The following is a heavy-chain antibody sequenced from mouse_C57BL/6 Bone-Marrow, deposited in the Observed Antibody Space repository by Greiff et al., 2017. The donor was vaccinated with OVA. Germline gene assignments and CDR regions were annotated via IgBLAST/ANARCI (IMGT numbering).Heavy chain of an antibody. J-gene: IGHJ3*01. CDR3: ARRTFYDYDWFAY. D-gene: IGHD2-4*01. CDR2: INPNNGGT. CDR1: GYTFTDYN. V-gene: IGHV1-22*01. Sequence: EVKLKESGPELVKPGASVKMSCKASGYTFTDYNMHWVKQSHGKSLEWIGYINPNNGGTSYNQKFKGKATLTVNKSSSTAYMELRSLTSEDSAVYYCARRTFYDYDWFAYWGQGTLVTVSA.